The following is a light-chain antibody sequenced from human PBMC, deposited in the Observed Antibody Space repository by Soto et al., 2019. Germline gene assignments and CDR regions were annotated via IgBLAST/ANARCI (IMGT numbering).Light chain of an antibody. V-gene: IGLV2-14*01. CDR2: EVS. Sequence: QSALTQPASVSGSPGQSITISCTGSSSDIGGYNYVSWYQQHPGKVPKLMIYEVSNRPSGVSFRFSGSKSGNTASPTISGLQAEDEADYYCSSYASSITYVFGTGTKVT. J-gene: IGLJ1*01. CDR1: SSDIGGYNY. CDR3: SSYASSITYV.